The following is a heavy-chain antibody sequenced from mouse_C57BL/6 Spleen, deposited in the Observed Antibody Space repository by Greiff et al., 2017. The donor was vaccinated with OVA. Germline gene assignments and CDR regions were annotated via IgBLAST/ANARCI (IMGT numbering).Heavy chain of an antibody. D-gene: IGHD1-1*01. CDR3: TRYYNGSSYAWFAY. CDR2: IDPENGDN. V-gene: IGHV14-4*01. J-gene: IGHJ3*01. CDR1: GFNIKDDY. Sequence: VQLQQSGAELVRPGASVKLSCTASGFNIKDDYMHWVKQRPEQGLEWIGWIDPENGDNEYASQFQGKAPFTVDTSSSTAYLQLSSRSSEYTAVYYCTRYYNGSSYAWFAYWGQGTLVTVSA.